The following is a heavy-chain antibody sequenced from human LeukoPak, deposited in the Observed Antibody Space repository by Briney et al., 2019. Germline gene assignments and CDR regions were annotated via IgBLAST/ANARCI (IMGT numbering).Heavy chain of an antibody. J-gene: IGHJ3*02. V-gene: IGHV3-74*01. Sequence: GGSLRLSCAASGFTLSSYWMHWVRQAPGKGLVWVSGIDSDGGSTRYADSVKGRFIITRDNAKNMLYLQMNSLRAEDTAVYYCASMNGHAFDIWGQGTRVTVSS. CDR2: IDSDGGST. D-gene: IGHD2-8*01. CDR3: ASMNGHAFDI. CDR1: GFTLSSYW.